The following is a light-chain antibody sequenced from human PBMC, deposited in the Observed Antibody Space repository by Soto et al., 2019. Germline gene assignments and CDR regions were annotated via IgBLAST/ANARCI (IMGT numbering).Light chain of an antibody. CDR3: QQYGSSPYT. CDR1: QSVTSNY. CDR2: GAS. V-gene: IGKV3-20*01. J-gene: IGKJ2*01. Sequence: EIVLTQSPGTVSLSPGERATLSCRASQSVTSNYLAWYQQKPGQAPRLLIYGASGRATGIADRFRGSGSGTDFTLTISRLEPEDFAVYYCQQYGSSPYTFGQGTKLEIK.